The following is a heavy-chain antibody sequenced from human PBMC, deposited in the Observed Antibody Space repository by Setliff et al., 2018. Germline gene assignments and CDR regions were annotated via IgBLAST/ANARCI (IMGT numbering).Heavy chain of an antibody. J-gene: IGHJ5*02. V-gene: IGHV4-39*01. Sequence: KTSETLSLTCTVSGGSISSSSYYWGWIRQPPGKGLEWIGSIYYSGSTYYNPSLKSRVTISVDTSKNQFSLKLSSVTAADTAVYYCALNPSWFGELFAWFDPWGQGTLVTVSS. CDR2: IYYSGST. D-gene: IGHD3-10*01. CDR1: GGSISSSSYY. CDR3: ALNPSWFGELFAWFDP.